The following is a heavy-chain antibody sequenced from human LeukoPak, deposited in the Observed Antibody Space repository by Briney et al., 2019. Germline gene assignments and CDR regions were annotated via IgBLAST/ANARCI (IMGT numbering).Heavy chain of an antibody. Sequence: GASVKVSCKASGYTFTGYYMHWVRQAPGQGLEWMGWINPNSGGTNYAQKFQGRVTMTRDTSISTAYMELSRLRSDDTAVYYCARTYDFWSGYPLDYWGQGTLVTVSS. V-gene: IGHV1-2*02. CDR3: ARTYDFWSGYPLDY. CDR1: GYTFTGYY. J-gene: IGHJ4*02. D-gene: IGHD3-3*01. CDR2: INPNSGGT.